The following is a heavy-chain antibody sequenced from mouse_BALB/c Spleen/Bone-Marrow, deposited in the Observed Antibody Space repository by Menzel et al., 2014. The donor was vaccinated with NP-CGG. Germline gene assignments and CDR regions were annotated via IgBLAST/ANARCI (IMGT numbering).Heavy chain of an antibody. J-gene: IGHJ4*01. Sequence: QVQLQQSGAELVKPGASVKLSCKASGYTFTSYWMHWVKQRPGQGPEWIGEINLSNGRTNYNEKFKSKATLTVDKSSSTAYMQLSSLTSEDSAVYYCARASWLLRYYYAMDYWGQGTSVTVSS. V-gene: IGHV1S81*02. CDR3: ARASWLLRYYYAMDY. CDR2: INLSNGRT. CDR1: GYTFTSYW. D-gene: IGHD2-3*01.